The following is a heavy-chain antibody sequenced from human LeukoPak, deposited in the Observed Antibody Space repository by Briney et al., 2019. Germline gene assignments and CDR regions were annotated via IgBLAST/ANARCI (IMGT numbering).Heavy chain of an antibody. J-gene: IGHJ6*02. CDR3: ASSGLQYGMDV. V-gene: IGHV3-48*02. Sequence: GGSLRLSCAASGFTFSSSSMNWVRQAPGKGLEWVSYISPSSNTIYYADSVKGRFTISRDNAKNSLSPQMNSLRDEDTAVYYCASSGLQYGMDVWGQGTTVTVSS. CDR2: ISPSSNTI. CDR1: GFTFSSSS. D-gene: IGHD6-19*01.